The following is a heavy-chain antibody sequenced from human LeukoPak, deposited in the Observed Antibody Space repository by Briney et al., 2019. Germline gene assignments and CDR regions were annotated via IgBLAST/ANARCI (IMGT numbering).Heavy chain of an antibody. CDR1: GGSISSYY. CDR3: ARVIGYGGYVGSLDY. J-gene: IGHJ4*02. D-gene: IGHD5-12*01. CDR2: IYYSGST. V-gene: IGHV4-59*01. Sequence: SETLSLTCTVSGGSISSYYWSWIRQPPGKGLEWIGYIYYSGSTNYNPSLKSRVTISVDTSKNQFSLKLSSVTAADTAVYYCARVIGYGGYVGSLDYWGQGTLVTVSS.